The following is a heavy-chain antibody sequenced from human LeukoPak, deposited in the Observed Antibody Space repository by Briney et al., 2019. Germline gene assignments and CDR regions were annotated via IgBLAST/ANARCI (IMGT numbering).Heavy chain of an antibody. CDR1: GFTFDDHG. V-gene: IGHV3-9*01. CDR2: ISWSSGII. D-gene: IGHD3-3*01. J-gene: IGHJ3*02. Sequence: PGGSPRLSCAASGFTFDDHGMHWVRQAPGKGLEWVSGISWSSGIIGYADSVKGRFTISRDNAKNSLYLQVDSLRAEDTALYYCAKDTGRPTDAITMEDNAFDIWGQGTMVTVSS. CDR3: AKDTGRPTDAITMEDNAFDI.